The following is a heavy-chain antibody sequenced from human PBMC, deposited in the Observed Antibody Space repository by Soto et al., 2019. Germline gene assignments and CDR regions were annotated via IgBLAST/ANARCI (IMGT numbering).Heavy chain of an antibody. CDR1: GFSLSTSGMC. V-gene: IGHV2-5*08. CDR3: AHRQTDNGDFDY. D-gene: IGHD2-21*02. J-gene: IGHJ4*02. Sequence: SGPTLVNPTQTLTLTCTFSGFSLSTSGMCVSWIRQPPGKALEWLALIYWDDDKRYSPSLKNRLTITRDTSENQVVLTMTTMDPVDTATYYCAHRQTDNGDFDYWGQGTLVTVSS. CDR2: IYWDDDK.